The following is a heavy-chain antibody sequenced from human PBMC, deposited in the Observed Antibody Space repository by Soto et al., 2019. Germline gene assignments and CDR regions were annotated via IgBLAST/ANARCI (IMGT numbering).Heavy chain of an antibody. Sequence: QVQLVESGGGVVQPGRSLRLSCAASGFTFSSYGMHWVRQAPGKGLEWVAVIWYDGSNKYYADSVKGRFTISRDNSKSTLYMQMNSLGGEDVAVYYCASEEWGRLPYGYGMDVWGQGSTVTVSS. J-gene: IGHJ6*02. CDR1: GFTFSSYG. V-gene: IGHV3-33*01. CDR3: ASEEWGRLPYGYGMDV. D-gene: IGHD1-26*01. CDR2: IWYDGSNK.